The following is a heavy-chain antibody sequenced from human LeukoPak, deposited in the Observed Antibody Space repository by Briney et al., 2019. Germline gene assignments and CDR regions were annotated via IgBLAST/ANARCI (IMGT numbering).Heavy chain of an antibody. CDR2: INRSSSTI. D-gene: IGHD3-3*01. V-gene: IGHV3-48*04. CDR1: GYPFSSYS. CDR3: ARDRYDFWSGYYPDAFDI. J-gene: IGHJ3*02. Sequence: PGGSLRLSCAASGYPFSSYSMNWVRQAPGRGVEWVSYINRSSSTIYCADSVKGRFTSSRDNAKNSLYLQMNSLRAEDTAVYYCARDRYDFWSGYYPDAFDIWGQGTMVTVSS.